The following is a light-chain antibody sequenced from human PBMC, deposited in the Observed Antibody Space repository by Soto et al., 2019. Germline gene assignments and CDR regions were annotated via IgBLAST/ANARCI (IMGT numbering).Light chain of an antibody. CDR2: EVS. Sequence: QSALTQPASVSGSPGQSITISCTGTSSDVGGYNYVSWYQQHPDKAPKLMMYEVSNRPSGVSNRFSGSKSGNTASLTISGLQAEDEADYYCSSYTRSSTYVFGSGTKLPVL. V-gene: IGLV2-14*01. CDR3: SSYTRSSTYV. CDR1: SSDVGGYNY. J-gene: IGLJ1*01.